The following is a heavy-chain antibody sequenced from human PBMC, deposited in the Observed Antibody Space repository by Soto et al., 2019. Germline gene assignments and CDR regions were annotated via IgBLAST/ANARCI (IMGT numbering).Heavy chain of an antibody. D-gene: IGHD7-27*01. J-gene: IGHJ6*03. V-gene: IGHV3-48*01. CDR1: GFILSDCA. CDR3: ARGLSWGSNWYYYMDV. CDR2: ISSSSSVI. Sequence: EVQLVESGGGLVQPGGSLRLSCATSGFILSDCAMNWVRQAPGKGLVWVSYISSSSSVIDYADSVKGRFTVSRDNARNSLYLQMNSLRAEDTAVYYCARGLSWGSNWYYYMDVWGKGTTVTVSS.